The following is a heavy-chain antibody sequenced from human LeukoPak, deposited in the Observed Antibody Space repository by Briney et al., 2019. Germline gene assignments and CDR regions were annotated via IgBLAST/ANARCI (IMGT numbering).Heavy chain of an antibody. V-gene: IGHV4-59*08. Sequence: SETLSLTCTVSGGSIDSHFWSWIRQPPGKGLQWIGNIFFSGSTNNNPSLESRLTISQDSSKNQVSLKLASATAADTAIYYCARLKVADSESFDLWGHGTLVTVSS. J-gene: IGHJ3*01. CDR2: IFFSGST. CDR3: ARLKVADSESFDL. CDR1: GGSIDSHF.